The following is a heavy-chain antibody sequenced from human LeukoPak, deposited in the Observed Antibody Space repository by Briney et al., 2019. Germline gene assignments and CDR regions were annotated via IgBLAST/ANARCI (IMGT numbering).Heavy chain of an antibody. CDR1: GYAFTSYG. J-gene: IGHJ4*02. V-gene: IGHV1-18*01. CDR3: ARGGYCSSTSCYSCDY. D-gene: IGHD2-2*01. Sequence: GASVKVSCKASGYAFTSYGISWVRQAPGQGLEWMGWISAYNGNTNYAQKLQGRVTMTTDTSTSTAYMELRSLRSDDTAVYYCARGGYCSSTSCYSCDYWGQGTLVTVSS. CDR2: ISAYNGNT.